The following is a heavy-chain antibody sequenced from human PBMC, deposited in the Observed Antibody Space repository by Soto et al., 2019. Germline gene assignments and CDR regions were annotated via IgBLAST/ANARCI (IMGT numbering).Heavy chain of an antibody. CDR1: GGSFSGYH. Sequence: PSETLSLTCAVYGGSFSGYHWSWIRQPPGKGLEWIGEINHSGSTNYNPSLKSRVTISVDTSKNQFSLKLSSVTAADTAVYYCARGRRAAQNSSGYYYFDYWGQGTLVTVSS. V-gene: IGHV4-34*01. D-gene: IGHD3-22*01. J-gene: IGHJ4*02. CDR2: INHSGST. CDR3: ARGRRAAQNSSGYYYFDY.